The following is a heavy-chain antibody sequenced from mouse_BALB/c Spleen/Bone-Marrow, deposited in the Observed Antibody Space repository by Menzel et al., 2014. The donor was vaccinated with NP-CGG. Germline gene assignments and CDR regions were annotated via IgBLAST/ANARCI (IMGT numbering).Heavy chain of an antibody. Sequence: DVKLVESGGGLVQPGGSLKLSCAASGFTFSGYGMSWVRQTPDKRLELVATINSNGGSTYYPDSVKGRFTISRDNAKNTLYLQMSSLKSEDTAMYYCARVWYFDYWGQGTSLTVSS. CDR2: INSNGGST. CDR3: ARVWYFDY. V-gene: IGHV5-6-3*01. CDR1: GFTFSGYG. J-gene: IGHJ2*03.